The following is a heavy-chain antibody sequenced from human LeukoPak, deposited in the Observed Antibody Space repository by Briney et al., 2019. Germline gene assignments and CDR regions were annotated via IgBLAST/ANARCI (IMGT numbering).Heavy chain of an antibody. J-gene: IGHJ2*01. CDR1: GGSISSYY. D-gene: IGHD6-13*01. Sequence: SETLSLTCTVSGGSISSYYWSWIRQSPGKGLECIGYIFYSGSTNYNPSLKSRVTISVDTSKNQFSLKLSSVTAADTAVYYCARVYYSNSYDYWYFDLWGRGTLVTVSS. V-gene: IGHV4-59*01. CDR3: ARVYYSNSYDYWYFDL. CDR2: IFYSGST.